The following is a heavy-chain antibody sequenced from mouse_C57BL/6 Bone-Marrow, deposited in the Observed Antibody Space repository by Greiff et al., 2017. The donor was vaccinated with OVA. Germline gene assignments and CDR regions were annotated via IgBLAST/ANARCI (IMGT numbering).Heavy chain of an antibody. Sequence: EVKLVESGGDLVKPGGSLKLSCAASGFTFSSYGMSWVRQTPDKRLEWVATISSGGSDTYYPDSVKGRVTISRDNATNTLYLQMSSLKSEDTAMYYCARPGDYGSFFDYWGQGTTLPVSS. J-gene: IGHJ2*01. CDR2: ISSGGSDT. V-gene: IGHV5-6*01. CDR1: GFTFSSYG. CDR3: ARPGDYGSFFDY. D-gene: IGHD1-1*01.